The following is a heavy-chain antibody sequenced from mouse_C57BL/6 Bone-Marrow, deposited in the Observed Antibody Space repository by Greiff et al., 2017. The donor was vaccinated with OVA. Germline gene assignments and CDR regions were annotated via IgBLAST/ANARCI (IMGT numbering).Heavy chain of an antibody. V-gene: IGHV1-4*01. CDR1: GYTFTSYT. CDR2: IDPTNDYT. CDR3: TRGYCFDY. J-gene: IGHJ2*01. Sequence: QVQLKESGAELARPGASVKMSCKASGYTFTSYTIHWVKQRPGQGLEWIGYIDPTNDYTNYTQKFKGKATLTADKSTSTAYMQLSSLTSEDSAVYYCTRGYCFDYWGQGTTLTVSS.